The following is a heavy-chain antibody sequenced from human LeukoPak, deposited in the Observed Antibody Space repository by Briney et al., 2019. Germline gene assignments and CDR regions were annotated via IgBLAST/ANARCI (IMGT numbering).Heavy chain of an antibody. J-gene: IGHJ5*02. CDR2: ISPSGGST. Sequence: ASVKVSCKASGYTFTSYYMHWVRQAPGQGREWMGIISPSGGSTSYAQKFQGRVTMTRDTSTSTVYMELSSLRSEDTAVYYCARDGNSSGWSGWFDPWGQGTLVTVSS. CDR1: GYTFTSYY. CDR3: ARDGNSSGWSGWFDP. D-gene: IGHD6-19*01. V-gene: IGHV1-46*01.